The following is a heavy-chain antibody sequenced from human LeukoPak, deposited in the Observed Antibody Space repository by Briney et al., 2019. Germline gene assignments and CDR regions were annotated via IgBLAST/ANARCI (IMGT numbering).Heavy chain of an antibody. J-gene: IGHJ4*02. CDR3: ARDRYYDSSGYYLGYYFDY. CDR1: GGSISSYY. Sequence: SETLSLTCTGSGGSISSYYWSWIRQPPGKGLEWIGYIYYSGSTNYNPSLMSRVTISVDTSKNQFSLKLSSVTAADTAVYYCARDRYYDSSGYYLGYYFDYWGQGTLVTVS. CDR2: IYYSGST. D-gene: IGHD3-22*01. V-gene: IGHV4-59*01.